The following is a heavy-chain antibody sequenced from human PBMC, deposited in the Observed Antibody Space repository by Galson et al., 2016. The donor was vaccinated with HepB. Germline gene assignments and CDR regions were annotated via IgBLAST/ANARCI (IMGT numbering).Heavy chain of an antibody. Sequence: PALVKPTQTLTLTCTLSGISLNTSGMRVSWIRQPPGKALEWLARIDWDDDKFYSTSLKTRLTISKDTSKNQVVLTMTNMDPVDAATYYCARSGNWFDPWGQGTLVTVSS. CDR3: ARSGNWFDP. J-gene: IGHJ5*02. CDR1: GISLNTSGMR. CDR2: IDWDDDK. V-gene: IGHV2-70*04.